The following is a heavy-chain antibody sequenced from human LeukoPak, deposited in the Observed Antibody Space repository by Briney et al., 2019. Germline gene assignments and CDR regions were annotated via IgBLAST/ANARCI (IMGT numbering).Heavy chain of an antibody. CDR2: ISGSGTSI. J-gene: IGHJ4*02. D-gene: IGHD3-10*01. CDR3: ARETYYGSGSYSDFALDY. Sequence: TGGSLRLSCAAPGFTFSNYEINWVRQAPGRGLEWISYISGSGTSIYHANSVKGRFTISRDNAKNSVYLQMNSLRAEDTAVYYCARETYYGSGSYSDFALDYWGQGTLVTVSS. V-gene: IGHV3-48*03. CDR1: GFTFSNYE.